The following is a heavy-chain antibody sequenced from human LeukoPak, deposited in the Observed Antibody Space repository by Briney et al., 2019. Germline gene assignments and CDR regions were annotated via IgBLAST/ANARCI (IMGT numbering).Heavy chain of an antibody. Sequence: GGSLRLSCTASGLTLSNYWMIWVRQAPGKGLQWVAKIKQDGSEKYYVDSVKGRFTISRDNAKNSLYLQMNSLRAEDTAVYYCASSVLGRRSYWGQGTLVTVSS. CDR1: GLTLSNYW. CDR2: IKQDGSEK. D-gene: IGHD3-16*01. CDR3: ASSVLGRRSY. V-gene: IGHV3-7*03. J-gene: IGHJ4*02.